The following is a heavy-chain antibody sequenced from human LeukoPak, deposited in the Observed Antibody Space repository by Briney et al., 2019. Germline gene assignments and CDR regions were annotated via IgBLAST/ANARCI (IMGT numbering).Heavy chain of an antibody. CDR3: ARCGDYVGYFDY. V-gene: IGHV1-2*02. J-gene: IGHJ4*02. D-gene: IGHD4-17*01. CDR1: GYTFTGYY. CDR2: INPNSGGT. Sequence: ASVKASCKASGYTFTGYYMHWVRQAPGQGLEWMGWINPNSGGTNYAQKFQGRVTMTRDTSTSTVYMELSSLRSEDTAVYYCARCGDYVGYFDYWGQGTLVTVSS.